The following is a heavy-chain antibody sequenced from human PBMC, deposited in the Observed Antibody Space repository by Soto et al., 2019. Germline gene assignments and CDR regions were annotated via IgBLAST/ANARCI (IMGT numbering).Heavy chain of an antibody. D-gene: IGHD3-22*01. CDR1: GGSISSGGYS. CDR2: IYHSGST. CDR3: VKGEYYYDGSAYYPFDY. J-gene: IGHJ4*02. Sequence: SETLSLTCAVSGGSISSGGYSWSWIRQPPGKGLEWIGYIYHSGSTYYNPSLKSRVTISRDNSKNTAYLQMSSLRPEDTAVYYCVKGEYYYDGSAYYPFDYWGQGRMVTVSS. V-gene: IGHV4-30-2*02.